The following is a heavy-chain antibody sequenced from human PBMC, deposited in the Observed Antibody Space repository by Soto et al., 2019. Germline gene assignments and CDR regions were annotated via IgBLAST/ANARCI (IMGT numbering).Heavy chain of an antibody. D-gene: IGHD3-9*01. CDR2: INHSGST. Sequence: SETLSLTCAVYGGSFSGYYWSWIRQPPGKGLEWIGEINHSGSTNYNPSLKSRVTISVDTSKNQFSLKLSSVTAADTAVYYCARGPPYYDILTGYYIGSFDYWGQGTLVTVSS. V-gene: IGHV4-34*01. J-gene: IGHJ4*02. CDR1: GGSFSGYY. CDR3: ARGPPYYDILTGYYIGSFDY.